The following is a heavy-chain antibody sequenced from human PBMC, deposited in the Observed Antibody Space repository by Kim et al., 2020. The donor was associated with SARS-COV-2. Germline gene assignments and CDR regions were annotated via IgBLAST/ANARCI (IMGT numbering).Heavy chain of an antibody. D-gene: IGHD5-12*01. CDR3: ARLGYSCYGYIPDY. J-gene: IGHJ4*02. V-gene: IGHV4-34*01. Sequence: NPSLNSRLPIAVDTSKNQFSLKLSSVTAADTAVYYCARLGYSCYGYIPDYWGQGTLVTVSS.